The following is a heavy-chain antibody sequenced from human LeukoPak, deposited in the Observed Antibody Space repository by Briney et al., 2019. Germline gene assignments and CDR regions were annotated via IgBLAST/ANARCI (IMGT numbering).Heavy chain of an antibody. CDR3: ATFADTNYHAFDI. CDR2: LYHRGTT. J-gene: IGHJ3*02. D-gene: IGHD4-11*01. V-gene: IGHV4-38-2*02. Sequence: SETLSLTCTVSGYSITSGSYWGWIRQLPGKGRDWMANLYHRGTTYYNPSLKSRLTISVDTSKNHFSLRRSSLSAADTAIYYCATFADTNYHAFDIWGQGTLVTVSS. CDR1: GYSITSGSY.